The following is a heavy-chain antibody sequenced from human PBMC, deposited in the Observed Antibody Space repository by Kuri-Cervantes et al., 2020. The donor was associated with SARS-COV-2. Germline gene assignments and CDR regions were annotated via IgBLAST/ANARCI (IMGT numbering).Heavy chain of an antibody. V-gene: IGHV1-2*02. J-gene: IGHJ3*02. CDR3: ARDRSLITELHDAFDI. D-gene: IGHD1-20*01. CDR1: GYTFTDYY. Sequence: ASVKVSCKASGYTFTDYYMHWVRQAPGQGLEWMGWINPNSGGTNYAQKFQGRVTMTRDTSISTAYMELSRLRSDDTAVYYCARDRSLITELHDAFDIWGQGTMVTVSS. CDR2: INPNSGGT.